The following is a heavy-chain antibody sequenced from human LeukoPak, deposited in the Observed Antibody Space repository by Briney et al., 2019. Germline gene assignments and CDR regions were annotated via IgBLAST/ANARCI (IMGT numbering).Heavy chain of an antibody. CDR2: ISSSSSYI. CDR1: GFTFSSYS. Sequence: GGSLRLSCAASGFTFSSYSMNWVRQAPGKGLEWVSSISSSSSYIYYADSVKGRFTISRDDAKNSLYLRMNSLRAEDTAVYYCARDPGVDTALDYYYYMDVWGKGTTVTVSS. D-gene: IGHD5-18*01. V-gene: IGHV3-21*01. J-gene: IGHJ6*03. CDR3: ARDPGVDTALDYYYYMDV.